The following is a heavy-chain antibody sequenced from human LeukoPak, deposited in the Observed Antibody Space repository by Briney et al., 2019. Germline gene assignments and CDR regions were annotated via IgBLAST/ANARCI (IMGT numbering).Heavy chain of an antibody. CDR1: GFTFSSYG. CDR3: AKPDCQSGQWLHYYFDY. D-gene: IGHD5-12*01. J-gene: IGHJ4*02. CDR2: ISYDGRNK. V-gene: IGHV3-30*18. Sequence: PGRSLRLSCAASGFTFSSYGMHWVRQAPGKGLEWVAVISYDGRNKYYADSVKGRFTISRDSSKHTLYLQMNSLRADDTAVYYCAKPDCQSGQWLHYYFDYWGQGTLVTVSS.